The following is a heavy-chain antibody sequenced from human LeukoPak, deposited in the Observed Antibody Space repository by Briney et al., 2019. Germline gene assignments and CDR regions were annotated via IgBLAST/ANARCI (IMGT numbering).Heavy chain of an antibody. J-gene: IGHJ4*02. CDR1: GGSFSGYY. CDR3: ARGRLTDY. Sequence: PSETLSLTCAVYGGSFSGYYWSWIRQPPGKELEWIGEINHSGSTNYNPSLKSRVTISVDTSKNQFSLKLSSVTAADTAVYYCARGRLTDYWGQGTLVTVSS. V-gene: IGHV4-34*01. CDR2: INHSGST.